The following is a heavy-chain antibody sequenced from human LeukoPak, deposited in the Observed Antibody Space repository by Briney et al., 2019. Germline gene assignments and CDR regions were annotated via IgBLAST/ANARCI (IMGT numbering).Heavy chain of an antibody. J-gene: IGHJ4*02. CDR2: ISTYNGNT. Sequence: GASVKVSCKASGFTFTTYGISWVRQAPGQGLEWMGWISTYNGNTNTDYAQKLQGRVTMTTDTSTSTVYLELRSLRSDDTAVYYCTRESLGTTDYWGQGTLVTVSS. CDR1: GFTFTTYG. CDR3: TRESLGTTDY. D-gene: IGHD1-14*01. V-gene: IGHV1-18*01.